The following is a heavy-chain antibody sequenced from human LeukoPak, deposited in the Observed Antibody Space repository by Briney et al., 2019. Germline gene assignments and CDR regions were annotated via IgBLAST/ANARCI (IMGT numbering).Heavy chain of an antibody. J-gene: IGHJ4*02. CDR2: IYHSGST. V-gene: IGHV4-30-2*01. CDR1: GGSISSGGYY. Sequence: PSQTLSLTCTVSGGSISSGGYYWSWIRQPPGKGLEWIGYIYHSGSTYYNPSLKSRVTISVDRSKNQFSLKLSSVTAADTAVYYCARLRGDYYDILTGTFDCWGQGTLVTVSS. CDR3: ARLRGDYYDILTGTFDC. D-gene: IGHD3-9*01.